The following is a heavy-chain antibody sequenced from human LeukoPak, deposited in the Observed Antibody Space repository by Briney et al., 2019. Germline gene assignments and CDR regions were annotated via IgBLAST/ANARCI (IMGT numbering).Heavy chain of an antibody. D-gene: IGHD3-10*01. CDR3: ARYVVYGSGFYYFDY. CDR1: GGSISSSSYY. J-gene: IGHJ4*02. CDR2: INYSGST. V-gene: IGHV4-39*01. Sequence: SETLSLTCTVSGGSISSSSYYWSWIRQPPGKGXXXXXXINYSGSTYYNPSLKSRVTISVDTSKNQFSLKLSSVTAAGTTVYYCARYVVYGSGFYYFDYWGQGTLVTVSS.